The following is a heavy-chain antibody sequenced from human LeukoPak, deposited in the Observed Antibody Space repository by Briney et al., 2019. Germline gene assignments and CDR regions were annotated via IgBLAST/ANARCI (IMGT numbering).Heavy chain of an antibody. D-gene: IGHD3-10*01. CDR3: ASGPGDYYGSATAETYYYGMDV. CDR1: GFTFSDYY. V-gene: IGHV3-11*01. J-gene: IGHJ6*02. Sequence: PGGSLRLSCAASGFTFSDYYMSWIRQAPGKGLEWVSYISSSGSTIYYADSVKGRFTISRDNAKNSLYLQINSLRAEDTAVYYCASGPGDYYGSATAETYYYGMDVWGQGTTVTVSS. CDR2: ISSSGSTI.